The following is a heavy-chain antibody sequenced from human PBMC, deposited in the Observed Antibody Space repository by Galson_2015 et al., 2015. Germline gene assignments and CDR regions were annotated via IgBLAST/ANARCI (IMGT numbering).Heavy chain of an antibody. CDR3: ARVGGDIAARTWGYFDY. D-gene: IGHD6-6*01. V-gene: IGHV3-30-3*01. CDR2: SYDGSNK. Sequence: SYDGSNKYYADSVKGRFTISRDNSKNTLYLQMNSLRPEDTAVYYCARVGGDIAARTWGYFDYWGQGTLVTVSS. J-gene: IGHJ4*02.